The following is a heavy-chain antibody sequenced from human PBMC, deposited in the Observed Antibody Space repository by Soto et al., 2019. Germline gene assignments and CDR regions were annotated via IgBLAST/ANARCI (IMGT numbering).Heavy chain of an antibody. V-gene: IGHV6-1*01. J-gene: IGHJ6*02. CDR2: TKYWSKWYN. CDR1: GDSVSNSNVA. D-gene: IGHD3-16*01. Sequence: QVQLQQSGPGLVKPSQTLSLTCAISGDSVSNSNVAWNWIRQSPSRGLEWLGRTKYWSKWYNDYAVSVDSRITINPDTSKNQFSLQLTSVTPEDTAVYYCAWGYNYAVDVWGQGTTVTVSS. CDR3: AWGYNYAVDV.